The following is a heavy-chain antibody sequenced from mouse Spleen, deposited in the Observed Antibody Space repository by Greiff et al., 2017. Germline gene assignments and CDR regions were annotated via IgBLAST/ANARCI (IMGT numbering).Heavy chain of an antibody. CDR1: GYTFTDYE. CDR3: TRKDSYYDY. Sequence: QVQLQQSGAELVRPGASVTLSCKASGYTFTDYEMHWVKQTPVHGLEWIGAIDPETGGTAYNQKFKGKAILTADTSSSTAYLELRSLTSEDSAVYYCTRKDSYYDYWGQGTTLTVSS. J-gene: IGHJ2*01. V-gene: IGHV1-15*01. CDR2: IDPETGGT. D-gene: IGHD2-12*01.